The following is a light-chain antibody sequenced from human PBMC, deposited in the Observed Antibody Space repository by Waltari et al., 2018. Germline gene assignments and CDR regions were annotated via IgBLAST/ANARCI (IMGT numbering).Light chain of an antibody. CDR1: SSDVGGYDY. V-gene: IGLV2-11*02. CDR3: LSFCGGQ. J-gene: IGLJ3*02. Sequence: QSALTQPRSVSGSPGQSVAISCTGSSSDVGGYDYVSWYQQHPGKAPKLMIYNVNERPSGVPDRFSGSKSGITAALTISGLQAEDEADYYCLSFCGGQFGGGTKLTVL. CDR2: NVN.